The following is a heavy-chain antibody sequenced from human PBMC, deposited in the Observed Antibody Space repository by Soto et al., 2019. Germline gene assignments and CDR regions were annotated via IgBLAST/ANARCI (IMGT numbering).Heavy chain of an antibody. V-gene: IGHV1-69*13. CDR3: ARPKWELDDDAFDI. D-gene: IGHD1-26*01. CDR2: IIPIFGTA. J-gene: IGHJ3*02. CDR1: GGTFSSYA. Sequence: PSVKVSCKASGGTFSSYAISWVRQAPGQGLEWMGGIIPIFGTANYAQKFQGRVTITADESTSTAYMELSSLRSEDTAVYYCARPKWELDDDAFDIWGQGTMVTVSS.